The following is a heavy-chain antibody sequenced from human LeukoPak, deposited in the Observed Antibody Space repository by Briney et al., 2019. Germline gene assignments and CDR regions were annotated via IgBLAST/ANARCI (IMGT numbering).Heavy chain of an antibody. D-gene: IGHD6-13*01. J-gene: IGHJ6*03. CDR2: TRNKANSYTT. Sequence: GGSLRLSCAASGFTFSDHYMDWVRQAPGKGLGWVGRTRNKANSYTTEYAASVKGRFAISRDDSKNSLYLQMNSLKTEDTAVYYCARSTYSSSWPKPNYYYYYMDVWGKGTTVTVSS. CDR1: GFTFSDHY. CDR3: ARSTYSSSWPKPNYYYYYMDV. V-gene: IGHV3-72*01.